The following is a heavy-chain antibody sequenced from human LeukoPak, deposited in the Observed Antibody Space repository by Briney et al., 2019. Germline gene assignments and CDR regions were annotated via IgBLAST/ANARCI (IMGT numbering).Heavy chain of an antibody. Sequence: GGSLRLSCAASGFTFSDYYMSWIRQAPGKGLEWVSHISSSGSTIYYADSVKGRFTISRDNAKNSLYLQMNSLRAEDTAVYYCARDDSSWSEGKFDYWGRGTLVTVSS. CDR3: ARDDSSWSEGKFDY. V-gene: IGHV3-11*01. CDR2: ISSSGSTI. CDR1: GFTFSDYY. J-gene: IGHJ4*02. D-gene: IGHD6-13*01.